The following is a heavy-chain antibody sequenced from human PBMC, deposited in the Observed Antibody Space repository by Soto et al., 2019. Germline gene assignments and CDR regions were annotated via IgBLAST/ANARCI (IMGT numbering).Heavy chain of an antibody. D-gene: IGHD3-22*01. Sequence: QVQLVESGGGVVQPGRSLRLSCGASGFTFSSYGMHWVRQAPGKGLEWVAVIWHDGSNKDYADSVKGRFTISRDNSKNTLDLEMNSLSAEDTAVYYCERGTNYYDRSGGAFDIWGDGRMVTVSS. CDR3: ERGTNYYDRSGGAFDI. J-gene: IGHJ3*02. V-gene: IGHV3-33*01. CDR2: IWHDGSNK. CDR1: GFTFSSYG.